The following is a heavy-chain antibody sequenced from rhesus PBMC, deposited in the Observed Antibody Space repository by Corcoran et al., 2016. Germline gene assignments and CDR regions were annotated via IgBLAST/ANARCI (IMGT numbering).Heavy chain of an antibody. CDR1: GASISSNW. V-gene: IGHV4-80*01. D-gene: IGHD2-39*02. CDR3: ARERAYCSGGVCYTDQSFDY. Sequence: QVQLQESGPGLVKPSETMSLTCTVSGASISSNWWSWIRQPPGKGLAWIGEIHGNSGSTNYNPSLKSRVTISKDASKNQFSLKLSSVTAADTAVYYCARERAYCSGGVCYTDQSFDYWGQGVLVTVSS. CDR2: IHGNSGST. J-gene: IGHJ4*01.